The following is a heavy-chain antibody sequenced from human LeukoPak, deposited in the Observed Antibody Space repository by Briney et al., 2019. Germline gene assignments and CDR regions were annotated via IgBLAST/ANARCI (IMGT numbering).Heavy chain of an antibody. CDR1: GSSVSTFY. CDR3: ARGSTDVYWYLDV. V-gene: IGHV4-59*02. CDR2: VHDTGST. Sequence: PSETLSLTCIVSGSSVSTFYWSWLRQSPGTGLEWIGFVHDTGSTAYNPSLKSRVTISLETSKNQISLMLTSVTAADTAMYYCARGSTDVYWYLDVWGRGTLVTVSS. J-gene: IGHJ2*01. D-gene: IGHD1-26*01.